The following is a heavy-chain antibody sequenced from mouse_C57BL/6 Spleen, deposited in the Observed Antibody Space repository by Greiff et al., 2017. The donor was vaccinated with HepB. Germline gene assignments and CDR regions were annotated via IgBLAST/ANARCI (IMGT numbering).Heavy chain of an antibody. CDR3: ARYNSKVGGFDY. CDR1: GYTFTSYG. J-gene: IGHJ2*01. D-gene: IGHD2-5*01. V-gene: IGHV1-81*01. CDR2: IYPRSGNT. Sequence: QVQLQQSGAELVRPGASVTLSCKASGYTFTSYGISWVKQRTGQGLEWIGEIYPRSGNTYYNEKFKGKATLTADKSSSTAYIELRSMTSEDSAVYCCARYNSKVGGFDYWGQGTTLTVSS.